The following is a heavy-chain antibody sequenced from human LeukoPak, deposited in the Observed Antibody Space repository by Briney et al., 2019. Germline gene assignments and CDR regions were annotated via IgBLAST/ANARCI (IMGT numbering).Heavy chain of an antibody. CDR3: AREPPDTAMVMDFDY. CDR1: GFTFSSYS. V-gene: IGHV3-21*01. Sequence: GGSLRLSCAASGFTFSSYSMNWVRQAPGKRLEWVSSISSSSSYIYYADSVKGRFTISRDNAKNSLYLQMNSLRAEDTAVYYCAREPPDTAMVMDFDYWGQGTLVTVSS. D-gene: IGHD5-18*01. CDR2: ISSSSSYI. J-gene: IGHJ4*02.